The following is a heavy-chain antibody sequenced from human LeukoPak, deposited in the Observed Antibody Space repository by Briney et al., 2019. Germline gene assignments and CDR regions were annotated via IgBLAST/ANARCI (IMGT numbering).Heavy chain of an antibody. J-gene: IGHJ2*01. D-gene: IGHD6-6*01. CDR2: IYYSGST. V-gene: IGHV4-30-4*01. Sequence: TSQTLSLTCTVSGGSISSGDYYWSWIRQPPGKGLEWIGYIYYSGSTYYNPSLKSRVTISVDTSKNQFSLKLSSVTAADTAVYYCGGYSSSPSHWYFDLCGRGTLVTVSS. CDR3: GGYSSSPSHWYFDL. CDR1: GGSISSGDYY.